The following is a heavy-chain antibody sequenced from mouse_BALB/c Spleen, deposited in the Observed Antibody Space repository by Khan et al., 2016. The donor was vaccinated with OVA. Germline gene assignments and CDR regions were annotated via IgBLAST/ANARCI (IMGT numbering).Heavy chain of an antibody. V-gene: IGHV1S81*02. CDR3: IRSGYGAFAY. CDR1: GYTFTSYY. J-gene: IGHJ3*01. Sequence: QVQLQQSGAELVKPGASVKLSCRASGYTFTSYYMHWVKQRPGQGLEWIGEINPSNGDSNFNEKFRSRATLTVDKSSKTANMQLSSLTSEDSAVYYCIRSGYGAFAYWGQGTLVTVSA. CDR2: INPSNGDS. D-gene: IGHD1-1*02.